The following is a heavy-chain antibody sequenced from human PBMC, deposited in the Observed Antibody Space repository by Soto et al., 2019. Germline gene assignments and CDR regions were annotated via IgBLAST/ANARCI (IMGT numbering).Heavy chain of an antibody. D-gene: IGHD2-2*03. CDR1: GYTFTSYG. CDR3: ARDWIMTRGYFDY. CDR2: ISAYNGNT. J-gene: IGHJ4*02. Sequence: PGASVKVSCKASGYTFTSYGISWVRQAPGQGLEWMGWISAYNGNTNYAQKFQGRVTITADESTSTAYMELSSLRSEDTAVYYCARDWIMTRGYFDYWGQGTLVTVSS. V-gene: IGHV1-18*01.